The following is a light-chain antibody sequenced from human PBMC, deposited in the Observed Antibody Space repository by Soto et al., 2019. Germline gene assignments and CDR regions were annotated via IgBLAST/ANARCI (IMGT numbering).Light chain of an antibody. CDR2: RAS. J-gene: IGKJ1*01. CDR1: QSVSNN. Sequence: EIVMTQSPATLSVSPGERATLSCRASQSVSNNLAWYQQKPGQAPRLLIYRASTRATGIPARFSGSGSGTDFTLTISRLEPEDFAVYYCQQYGSSPTWTFGQGTKVDIK. V-gene: IGKV3-15*01. CDR3: QQYGSSPTWT.